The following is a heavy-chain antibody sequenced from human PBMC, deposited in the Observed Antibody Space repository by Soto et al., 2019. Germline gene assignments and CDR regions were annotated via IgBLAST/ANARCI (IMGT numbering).Heavy chain of an antibody. CDR1: GFTFSSYA. D-gene: IGHD6-19*01. Sequence: QVQLVESGGGVVQPGRSLRLSCAASGFTFSSYAMHWVRQAPGKGLEWVAVISYDGNNKYYGDSVKGRFTISRDNSKNTLYLHMSSLIAEDTAVYYCVRYRVVAGIGEVDYWSQGTLVTVSS. J-gene: IGHJ4*02. CDR3: VRYRVVAGIGEVDY. V-gene: IGHV3-30-3*01. CDR2: ISYDGNNK.